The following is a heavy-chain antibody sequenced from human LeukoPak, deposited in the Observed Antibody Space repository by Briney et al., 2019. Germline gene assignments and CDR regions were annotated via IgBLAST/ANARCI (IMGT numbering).Heavy chain of an antibody. V-gene: IGHV4-59*01. J-gene: IGHJ3*02. CDR2: IYYSGST. D-gene: IGHD3-22*01. CDR3: ARDLYYYDSSGYYQDAFDI. Sequence: SSETLSLTCTVSGGSISSYYWSWIRQPPGKGLEWIGYIYYSGSTNYNPSLKSRVTISVDTSKNQFSLKLSSVTAADTAVYYCARDLYYYDSSGYYQDAFDIWGQGTMVTVSS. CDR1: GGSISSYY.